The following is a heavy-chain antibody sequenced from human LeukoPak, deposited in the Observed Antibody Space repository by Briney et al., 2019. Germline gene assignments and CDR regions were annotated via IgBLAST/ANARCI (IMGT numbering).Heavy chain of an antibody. CDR1: GYTFTSYY. CDR3: ARDPGPGYSSSWYHFDY. CDR2: INPSGGST. Sequence: ASVKVCCKASGYTFTSYYMHWVRQAPGQGLEWMGIINPSGGSTSYAQKFQGRVTMTRDTSTSTVYMELSSLRSEDTAVYYCARDPGPGYSSSWYHFDYWGQGTLVTVSS. V-gene: IGHV1-46*01. D-gene: IGHD6-13*01. J-gene: IGHJ4*02.